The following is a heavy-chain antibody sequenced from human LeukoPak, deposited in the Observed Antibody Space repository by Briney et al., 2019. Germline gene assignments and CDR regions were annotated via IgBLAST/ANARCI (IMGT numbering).Heavy chain of an antibody. CDR3: ARETNYYDSSGYYYVY. J-gene: IGHJ4*02. CDR2: INAGNGNT. CDR1: GYTFTSYA. V-gene: IGHV1-3*01. D-gene: IGHD3-22*01. Sequence: ASVKVSCKASGYTFTSYAMHWVRQAPGQRLEWMGWINAGNGNTKYSQKFQGRVTITRDTSASTAYMELSSLRSDDTAVYYCARETNYYDSSGYYYVYWGQGTLVTVSS.